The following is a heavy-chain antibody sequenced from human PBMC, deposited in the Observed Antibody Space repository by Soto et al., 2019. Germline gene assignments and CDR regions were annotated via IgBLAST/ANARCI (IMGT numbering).Heavy chain of an antibody. CDR3: ARGGLNWFDP. V-gene: IGHV1-69*13. CDR1: GCTFSSYS. J-gene: IGHJ5*02. CDR2: IIPIFGTA. Sequence: ASVKVSCKASGCTFSSYSISWVRQAPGQGLEWMGGIIPIFGTANYAQKFQGRVTITADESTSTAYMELSSLRSEDTAVYYCARGGLNWFDPWGQGTLVTVS.